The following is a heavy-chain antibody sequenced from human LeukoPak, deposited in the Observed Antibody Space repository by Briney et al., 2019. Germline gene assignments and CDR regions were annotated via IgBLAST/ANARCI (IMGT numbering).Heavy chain of an antibody. D-gene: IGHD3/OR15-3a*01. V-gene: IGHV4-34*01. CDR2: INHSGST. J-gene: IGHJ4*02. Sequence: GSLRLSCAASGFTVSSNYMSWIRQPPGKGLEWIGEINHSGSTNYNPSLKSRVTISVDTSKNQFSLKLSSVTAADTAVYYCASSGLDDKTIDYWGQGTLVTVSS. CDR3: ASSGLDDKTIDY. CDR1: GFTVSSNY.